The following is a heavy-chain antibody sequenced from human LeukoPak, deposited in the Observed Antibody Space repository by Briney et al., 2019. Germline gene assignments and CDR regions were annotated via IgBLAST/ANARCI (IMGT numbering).Heavy chain of an antibody. Sequence: TGGSLRLSCAASGFTFSSYEMNWVRQAPGKGLEWVSYISSSGSTIYYADSVKGRFTISRDNAKNSLYLQMNSLRAEDTAVYYCARYYYGLGTMSFYYYMDVWGKGSTVTISS. V-gene: IGHV3-48*03. J-gene: IGHJ6*03. CDR1: GFTFSSYE. D-gene: IGHD3-10*01. CDR3: ARYYYGLGTMSFYYYMDV. CDR2: ISSSGSTI.